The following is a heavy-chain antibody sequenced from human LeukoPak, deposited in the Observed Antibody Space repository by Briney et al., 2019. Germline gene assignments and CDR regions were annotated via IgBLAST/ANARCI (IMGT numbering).Heavy chain of an antibody. CDR1: GFTVSSNY. CDR2: IYSGGST. CDR3: ATQGGPGSSKYFQH. Sequence: PGGSLRLSCAASGFTVSSNYMSWVRQAPGKGLEWVSVIYSGGSTYYADSVKGRFTISRDNSKNTLYLQMNSLRAEDTAVYYCATQGGPGSSKYFQHWGQGTLVTVSS. D-gene: IGHD3-10*01. V-gene: IGHV3-53*01. J-gene: IGHJ1*01.